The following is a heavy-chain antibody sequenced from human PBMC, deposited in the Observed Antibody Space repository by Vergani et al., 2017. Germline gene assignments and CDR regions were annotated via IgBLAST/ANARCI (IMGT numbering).Heavy chain of an antibody. V-gene: IGHV3-48*03. CDR3: ARVSYDFLRRYNWFDP. Sequence: EVQLVESGGGLVQPGGSLRLSCAASGFTFSSYEMNWVRQAPGKGLEWVSYISSSGSTIYYADSVKGRFTISRDNAKNSLYLQMNSLRAEDTAVYYCARVSYDFLRRYNWFDPWGQGTLVTVSS. D-gene: IGHD3-3*01. CDR1: GFTFSSYE. CDR2: ISSSGSTI. J-gene: IGHJ5*02.